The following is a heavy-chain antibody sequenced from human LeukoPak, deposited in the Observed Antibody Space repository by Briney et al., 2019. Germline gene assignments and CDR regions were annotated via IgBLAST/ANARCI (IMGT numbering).Heavy chain of an antibody. CDR3: ASLRGGATLFYYYGMDV. J-gene: IGHJ6*02. V-gene: IGHV4-30-4*01. Sequence: SETLSLNCTVSGGSISSGDYYWGWIRQPPGNGLEWIGFIYYSGSTYYNPSLKTRVTISVDTSKNQFSLKLSSVTAADTAVYYCASLRGGATLFYYYGMDVWGQGTTVTVSS. CDR2: IYYSGST. D-gene: IGHD3-10*01. CDR1: GGSISSGDYY.